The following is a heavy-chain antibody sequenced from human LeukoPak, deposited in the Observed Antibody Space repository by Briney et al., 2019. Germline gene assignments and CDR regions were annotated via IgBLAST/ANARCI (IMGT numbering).Heavy chain of an antibody. CDR2: IYYSGRT. V-gene: IGHV4-39*01. CDR3: ARRRYYDSSGYLE. CDR1: GDSVSRSDSY. D-gene: IGHD3-22*01. J-gene: IGHJ1*01. Sequence: SETLSLTCTIFGDSVSRSDSYWDWIPQPPGKGLEWIGTIYYSGRTYYSPSLKSRVTLSVDMSNNQFSLTLSAVAAADTALYFCARRRYYDSSGYLEWGQGTLVTVSS.